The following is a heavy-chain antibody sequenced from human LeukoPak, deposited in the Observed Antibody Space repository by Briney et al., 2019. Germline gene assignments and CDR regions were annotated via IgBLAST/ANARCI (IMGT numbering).Heavy chain of an antibody. D-gene: IGHD6-13*01. CDR1: GGSFSGYY. Sequence: SETLSLTCAVYGGSFSGYYWSWIRQPPGKGLEWIGEINHSGSTNYNPSLKSRVTISVDTSKNQFSLKLSSVTAADTAVYYCASGRTTAEDYWGQGTLVTVSS. CDR3: ASGRTTAEDY. J-gene: IGHJ4*02. CDR2: INHSGST. V-gene: IGHV4-34*01.